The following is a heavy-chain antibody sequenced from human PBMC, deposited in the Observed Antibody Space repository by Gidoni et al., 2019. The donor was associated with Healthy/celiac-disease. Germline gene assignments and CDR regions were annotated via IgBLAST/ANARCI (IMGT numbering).Heavy chain of an antibody. V-gene: IGHV3-33*08. CDR2: IWYDGSNK. Sequence: QVQLVESGGGVVQPGRSLRLSCAASGFTFSSYGMHWVRQAPGKGLEWVAVIWYDGSNKYYADSVKGRFTISRDNSKNTLYLQMNSLRAEDTAVYYCARAFPLAGGHYYFDYWGQGTLVTVSS. CDR3: ARAFPLAGGHYYFDY. J-gene: IGHJ4*02. D-gene: IGHD3-10*01. CDR1: GFTFSSYG.